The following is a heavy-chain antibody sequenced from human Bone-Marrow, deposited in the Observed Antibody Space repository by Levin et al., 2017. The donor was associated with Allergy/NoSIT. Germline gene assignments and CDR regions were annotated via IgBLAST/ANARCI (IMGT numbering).Heavy chain of an antibody. J-gene: IGHJ1*01. CDR1: GGSISSYY. Sequence: PSETLSLTCTVSGGSISSYYWTWIRQPPGKGLEWIGYIYHSGSTNYNPSLKSRVTISVDTSKNQFSLKLSSVTAADTAVYYCARHGQAYCSGGSCYAAEYFQHWGQGTLVTVSS. CDR3: ARHGQAYCSGGSCYAAEYFQH. D-gene: IGHD2-15*01. CDR2: IYHSGST. V-gene: IGHV4-59*01.